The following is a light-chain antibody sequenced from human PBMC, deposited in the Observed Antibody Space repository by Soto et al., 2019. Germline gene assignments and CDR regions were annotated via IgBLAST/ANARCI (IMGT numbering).Light chain of an antibody. J-gene: IGLJ1*01. CDR2: GNT. Sequence: QSVLTQPPSVSGAPGQRVTISCTGCSSNIGAGCEVHWYQHLPGKAPKLLIYGNTNRPSGVPDRFSGSKSGTSASLAITGLQAGDEADYYCQSYDSSLSASYVFGGGT. V-gene: IGLV1-40*01. CDR3: QSYDSSLSASYV. CDR1: SSNIGAGCE.